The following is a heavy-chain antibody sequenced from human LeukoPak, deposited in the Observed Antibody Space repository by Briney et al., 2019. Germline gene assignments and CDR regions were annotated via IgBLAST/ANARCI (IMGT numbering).Heavy chain of an antibody. CDR2: ISYDGSNK. CDR3: AREGDIVVVVAATRVDYYFDY. J-gene: IGHJ4*02. Sequence: GGSLRLSCAASGFTFSSYAMHWVRQAPGKGLEWVAVISYDGSNKYYADSVKGRFTISRDNSKNTLYLQMNSPRAEDTAVYYCAREGDIVVVVAATRVDYYFDYWGQGTLVTVSS. CDR1: GFTFSSYA. V-gene: IGHV3-30*04. D-gene: IGHD2-15*01.